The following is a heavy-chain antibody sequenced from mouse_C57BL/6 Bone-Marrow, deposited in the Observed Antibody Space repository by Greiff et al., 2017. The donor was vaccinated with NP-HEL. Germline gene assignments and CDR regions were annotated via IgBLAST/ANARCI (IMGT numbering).Heavy chain of an antibody. CDR2: IHPNSGST. CDR3: VRRGVVTTGFAY. V-gene: IGHV1-64*01. CDR1: GYTFTSYW. J-gene: IGHJ3*01. Sequence: QVQLKQPGAELVKPGASVKLSCKASGYTFTSYWMHWVKQRPGQGLEWIGMIHPNSGSTNYNEKFKSKATLTVDKSSSTAYMQLSSLTSEDSAVYYCVRRGVVTTGFAYWGQGTLVTVSA. D-gene: IGHD2-1*01.